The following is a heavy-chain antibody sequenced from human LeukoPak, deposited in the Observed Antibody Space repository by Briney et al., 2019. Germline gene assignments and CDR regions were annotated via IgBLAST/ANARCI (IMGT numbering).Heavy chain of an antibody. CDR3: AREYSSDGYYFDY. V-gene: IGHV3-21*01. CDR2: ISSSSSYI. CDR1: GFTFSSYS. D-gene: IGHD6-25*01. Sequence: GGPLRLSCAASGFTFSSYSMNWVRHAPGRGLEWVSSISSSSSYIYYADSVKGRFTISRDNDKNSLYLQMNSLRAEDTAVYYCAREYSSDGYYFDYWGQGTLVTVSS. J-gene: IGHJ4*02.